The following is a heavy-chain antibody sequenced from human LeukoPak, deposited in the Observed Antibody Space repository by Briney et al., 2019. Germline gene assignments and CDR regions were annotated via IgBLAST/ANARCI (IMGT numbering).Heavy chain of an antibody. J-gene: IGHJ4*02. D-gene: IGHD3-3*01. CDR2: ISGSGGST. V-gene: IGHV3-23*01. CDR1: GFTFSSYA. CDR3: AKALRFLEWPYGGVDY. Sequence: TGGSLRLSCAASGFTFSSYAMSWVRQAPGKGLEWVSAISGSGGSTYYADSVKGRLTISRDNSKNTLYLQMNSLRAEDTAVYYCAKALRFLEWPYGGVDYWGQGTLVTVSS.